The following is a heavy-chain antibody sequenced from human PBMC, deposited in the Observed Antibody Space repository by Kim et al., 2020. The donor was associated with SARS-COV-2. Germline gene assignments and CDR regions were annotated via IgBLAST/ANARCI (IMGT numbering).Heavy chain of an antibody. D-gene: IGHD3-10*01. V-gene: IGHV3-11*04. J-gene: IGHJ4*02. Sequence: YYADSVKGRFTISRDNAKNSLYLQMNSLRAEDTAVYYCAREGVSGYYFDYWGQGTLVTVSS. CDR3: AREGVSGYYFDY.